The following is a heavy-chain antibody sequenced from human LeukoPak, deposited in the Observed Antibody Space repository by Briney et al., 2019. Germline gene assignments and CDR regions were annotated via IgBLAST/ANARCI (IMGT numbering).Heavy chain of an antibody. J-gene: IGHJ4*02. V-gene: IGHV3-74*01. CDR2: INSDGSST. Sequence: GGSLRLSCAASGFTLSSYWMHWVRQAPGKGLVWVSRINSDGSSTSYADSVKGRFTISRDNAKNTLYLQMNSQRAEDTAVYYCARGKRGYSYGFDYWGQGTLVTVSS. D-gene: IGHD5-18*01. CDR3: ARGKRGYSYGFDY. CDR1: GFTLSSYW.